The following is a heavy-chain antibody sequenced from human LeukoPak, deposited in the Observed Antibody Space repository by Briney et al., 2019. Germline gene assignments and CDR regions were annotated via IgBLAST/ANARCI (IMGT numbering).Heavy chain of an antibody. CDR3: ARDSSGYSGSPGAFDI. CDR2: IWYDGSNK. J-gene: IGHJ3*02. D-gene: IGHD1-26*01. CDR1: GFTFSSYG. Sequence: GGSLRLSCAASGFTFSSYGMHWVRQAPGKGLEWVAVIWYDGSNKYYADSVKGRFTISRDNSKNTLYLQMNSLRAVDTAVYYCARDSSGYSGSPGAFDIWGQGTMVTVSS. V-gene: IGHV3-33*01.